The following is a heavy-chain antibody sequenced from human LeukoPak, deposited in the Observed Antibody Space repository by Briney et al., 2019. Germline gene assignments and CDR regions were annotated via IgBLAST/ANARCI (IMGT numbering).Heavy chain of an antibody. CDR2: LTGDGGGE. J-gene: IGHJ4*02. CDR3: ARWPIAAAPPVYYFDY. D-gene: IGHD6-13*01. CDR1: GFSFDDYT. V-gene: IGHV3-43*01. Sequence: GGSLRLSCAASGFSFDDYTMHWVRQAPGKGLEWVSLLTGDGGGEHYADSVRGRFTISRDNAKNSLYLQMNSLRAEDTAVYYCARWPIAAAPPVYYFDYWGQGTLVTVSS.